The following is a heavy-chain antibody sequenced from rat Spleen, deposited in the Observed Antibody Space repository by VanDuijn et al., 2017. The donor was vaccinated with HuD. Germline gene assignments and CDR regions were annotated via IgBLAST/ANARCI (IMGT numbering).Heavy chain of an antibody. D-gene: IGHD1-2*01. V-gene: IGHV3-3*01. CDR3: ARAVYSSYIYGVMDA. CDR1: GYSITSSYR. CDR2: INSAGST. J-gene: IGHJ4*01. Sequence: EVQFQESGPGLVKPSQSLSHTCSVTGYSITSSYRWNWIRKFPGNKLEWMGYINSAGSTNYNPSLKSRISITRDTSKNQFFLQLNSVITEDTATCYCARAVYSSYIYGVMDAWGQGASVTVSS.